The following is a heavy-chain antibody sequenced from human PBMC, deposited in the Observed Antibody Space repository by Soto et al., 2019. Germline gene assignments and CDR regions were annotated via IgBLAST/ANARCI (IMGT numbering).Heavy chain of an antibody. CDR3: ARDPAPNYYGMDV. D-gene: IGHD2-2*01. Sequence: QVQLVESGGGVVQPGRSLRLSCAASGFTFSSYGMHWVRQAPGKGLEWVAVIWYDGSNKYYADSVKGRFTISRDNSKNTLYLQINSLRAEDTAVYYCARDPAPNYYGMDVWGQGTTVTVSS. CDR2: IWYDGSNK. CDR1: GFTFSSYG. J-gene: IGHJ6*02. V-gene: IGHV3-33*01.